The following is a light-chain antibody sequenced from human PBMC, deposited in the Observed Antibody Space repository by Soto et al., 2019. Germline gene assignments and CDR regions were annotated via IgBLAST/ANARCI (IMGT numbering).Light chain of an antibody. Sequence: QSVLTQPPSVSGAPGQRVTISCTGSSSNIGAGYDGHWYQQLPGTAPKLLIYGNSNRPSGVPDRFSGSKSGTSASLAITGLQAEDEADYYCQSYDSSLSGSDVFGTGTKGTVL. CDR3: QSYDSSLSGSDV. V-gene: IGLV1-40*01. CDR2: GNS. J-gene: IGLJ1*01. CDR1: SSNIGAGYD.